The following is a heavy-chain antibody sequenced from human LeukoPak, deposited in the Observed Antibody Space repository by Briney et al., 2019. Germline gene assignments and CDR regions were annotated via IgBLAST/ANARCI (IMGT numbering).Heavy chain of an antibody. D-gene: IGHD2-15*01. J-gene: IGHJ4*02. CDR3: AREYWSGGSCSAGNY. V-gene: IGHV3-11*04. CDR2: ISSSGSTI. Sequence: GGSLRLSCAASGFTFSDYYMSWIRQAPGKGLEWVSYISSSGSTIYYADSVKGRFTISRDNAKNSLYLQMNSLRAEDTAVYYCAREYWSGGSCSAGNYWGQGTLVTVSS. CDR1: GFTFSDYY.